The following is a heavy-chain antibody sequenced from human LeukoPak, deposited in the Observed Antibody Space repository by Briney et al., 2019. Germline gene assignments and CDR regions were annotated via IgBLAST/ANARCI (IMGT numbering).Heavy chain of an antibody. V-gene: IGHV3-7*01. Sequence: HPGRSLRLSCAASGFTFSSYGMHWVRQAPGKGLEWVANIKNDETEKYYVDSVKGRFTISRDNAKSSLYLQMNSLRAEDTAVYYCARLHNSGYSINWGQGTMVTVSS. CDR3: ARLHNSGYSIN. J-gene: IGHJ3*01. D-gene: IGHD3-22*01. CDR1: GFTFSSYG. CDR2: IKNDETEK.